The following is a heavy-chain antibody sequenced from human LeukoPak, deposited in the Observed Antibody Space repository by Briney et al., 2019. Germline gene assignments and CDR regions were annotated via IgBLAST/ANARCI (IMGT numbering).Heavy chain of an antibody. J-gene: IGHJ5*02. D-gene: IGHD3-10*01. CDR1: GYTFTGYY. CDR2: INPNSGGT. V-gene: IGHV1-2*02. Sequence: ASVKVSCKASGYTFTGYYMHWVRQAPGQGLEWMGWINPNSGGTNYAQKFQGRVTMTRDTSISTAYMELSRLRSDDTAVYYCARDYGSGSYRYNWFGPWGQGTLVTVSS. CDR3: ARDYGSGSYRYNWFGP.